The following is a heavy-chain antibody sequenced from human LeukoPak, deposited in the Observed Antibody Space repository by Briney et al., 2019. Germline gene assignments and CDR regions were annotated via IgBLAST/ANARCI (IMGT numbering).Heavy chain of an antibody. V-gene: IGHV4-38-2*02. J-gene: IGHJ3*02. CDR1: GYSITSAYY. CDR3: ASLTTADASDI. Sequence: PSETLSLTCTVSGYSITSAYYWGWIRQPPGKGLEWIGSFFLKGSTYYNPSLKSRVTISVDTSKNQFSLKLSSVTAADTAVFYCASLTTADASDIWGQGTMVTVSS. D-gene: IGHD3-22*01. CDR2: FFLKGST.